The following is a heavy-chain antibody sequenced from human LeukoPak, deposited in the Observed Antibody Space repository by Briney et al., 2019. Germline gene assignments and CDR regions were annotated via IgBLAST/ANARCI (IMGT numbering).Heavy chain of an antibody. CDR1: GFTFGDYA. V-gene: IGHV3-49*04. CDR2: IRSKAYGGTT. CDR3: TKSHDYGDHIFDY. J-gene: IGHJ4*02. Sequence: GGSLRLSCTASGFTFGDYAMSWVRQAPGKGLEWVGFIRSKAYGGTTEYAASVKGRFTISRDDSKSIAYLQMNSLKTEDTAVYYCTKSHDYGDHIFDYWGQGTLVTVSS. D-gene: IGHD4-17*01.